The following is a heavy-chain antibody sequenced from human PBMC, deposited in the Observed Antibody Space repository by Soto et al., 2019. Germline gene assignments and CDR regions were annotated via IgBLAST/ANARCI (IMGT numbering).Heavy chain of an antibody. V-gene: IGHV3-7*01. CDR2: IKQDGSEK. CDR3: ARDRAYNTFDY. J-gene: IGHJ4*02. Sequence: EVQLLESGGGLVQPGGSLRLSCAASGFTFSNCWMSWVRQAPGKGLEWVANIKQDGSEKYYVHSLKGRFTISRDNAKNSLYLQINSLRAEDTAVYYCARDRAYNTFDYWGQGTLVTVSS. CDR1: GFTFSNCW. D-gene: IGHD1-1*01.